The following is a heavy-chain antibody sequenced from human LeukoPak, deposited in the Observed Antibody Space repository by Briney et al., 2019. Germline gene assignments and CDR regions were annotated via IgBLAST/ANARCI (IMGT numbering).Heavy chain of an antibody. Sequence: GGSLRLSCLLSGIPFEDAWMSWVRQAPGKGLEWVGRITNAGTTDYGAPVKGRFTISRDNSKNTFYLQMNSLTADDTSMYYCTWMSTIRTVDFWGRGTLVTVSS. CDR2: ITNAGTT. J-gene: IGHJ4*02. D-gene: IGHD5/OR15-5a*01. CDR1: GIPFEDAW. V-gene: IGHV3-15*01. CDR3: TWMSTIRTVDF.